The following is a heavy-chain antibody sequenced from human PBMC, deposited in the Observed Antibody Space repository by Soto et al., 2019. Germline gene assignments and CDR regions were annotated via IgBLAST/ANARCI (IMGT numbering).Heavy chain of an antibody. J-gene: IGHJ6*02. V-gene: IGHV4-39*01. Sequence: PSETLSLTCIVSGGSISSSYYWGWIRQPPGKGLEWIGSIDYSGSTYYNPSLKSRVAISVDTSKNQFSLKVSSVTAADTAVYYCARRRKVAGDYYYGMDVWGQGTTVTVSS. CDR3: ARRRKVAGDYYYGMDV. CDR2: IDYSGST. CDR1: GGSISSSYY. D-gene: IGHD5-12*01.